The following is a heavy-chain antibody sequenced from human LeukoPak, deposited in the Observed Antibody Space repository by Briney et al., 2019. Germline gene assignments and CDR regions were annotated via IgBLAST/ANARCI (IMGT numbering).Heavy chain of an antibody. D-gene: IGHD6-13*01. V-gene: IGHV1-2*02. J-gene: IGHJ5*02. CDR1: GYTFTSYY. CDR3: ARAPRSSWYDGWFDP. Sequence: ASVKVSCKASGYTFTSYYMHWVRQAPGQGLEWMGWINPNSGGTNYAQKFQGRVTMTRDTSISTAYMELSRLRSDDTAVYYCARAPRSSWYDGWFDPWGQGTLVTVSS. CDR2: INPNSGGT.